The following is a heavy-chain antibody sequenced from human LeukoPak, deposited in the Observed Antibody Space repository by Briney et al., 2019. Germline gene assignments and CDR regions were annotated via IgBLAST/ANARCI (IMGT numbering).Heavy chain of an antibody. CDR2: TGASDT. CDR1: GYRFSNYW. J-gene: IGHJ4*02. D-gene: IGHD3/OR15-3a*01. Sequence: GESLKISCQGSGYRFSNYWIGWVRQVPGKGLEWMGVTGASDTRYSPSFEGQVTMSVDKSINTAYLQWGSLKASDTAMYYCARHFGTGTPFDYWGQGTLVTVSS. CDR3: ARHFGTGTPFDY. V-gene: IGHV5-51*01.